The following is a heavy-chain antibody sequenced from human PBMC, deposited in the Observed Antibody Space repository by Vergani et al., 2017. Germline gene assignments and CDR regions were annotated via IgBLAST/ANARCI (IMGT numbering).Heavy chain of an antibody. CDR1: GDSIISRSYY. V-gene: IGHV4-39*01. CDR2: IYNSRNG. Sequence: QMQLQESGPGLVKASETLSLTCTVSGDSIISRSYYWGWIRQPPGKGLEWIGSIYNSRNGDSSSSLKSRVTISADTSKNQFSLRLTSVTAADTAVYYCASGKYYSDSTSHFRGRYFDVWGPGTLVTVPS. D-gene: IGHD3-16*01. CDR3: ASGKYYSDSTSHFRGRYFDV. J-gene: IGHJ2*01.